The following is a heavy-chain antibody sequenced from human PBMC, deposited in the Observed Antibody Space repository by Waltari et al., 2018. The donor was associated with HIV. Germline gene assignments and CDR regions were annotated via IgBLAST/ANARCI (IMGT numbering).Heavy chain of an antibody. V-gene: IGHV4-38-2*01. CDR1: GYSMNTDHY. D-gene: IGHD3-3*01. CDR2: ASHSGGT. J-gene: IGHJ2*01. CDR3: ARAGVVPALFDL. Sequence: LVKPSETLSLTCVVSGYSMNTDHYWGWTRQPPGKGLEWLGSASHSGGTFHNASLKSRVTISVDRSKNQCSLKVNSVTAADTAVYYCARAGVVPALFDLWGRGTLVTVSS.